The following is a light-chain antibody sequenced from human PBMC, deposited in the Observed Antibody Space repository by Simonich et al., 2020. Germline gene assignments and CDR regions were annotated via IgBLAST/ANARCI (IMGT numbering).Light chain of an antibody. CDR2: GAS. V-gene: IGKV3-15*01. J-gene: IGKJ4*01. CDR1: QSVSST. Sequence: EIVMTQSPATLSVSPGERATLSCRARQSVSSTLAWYQQKPGQAPRLLIYGASTRATGIPARFSGSGSATEFTLTISSLQSEDFAVYYCQQRSNWPPALTFGGGTKVEIK. CDR3: QQRSNWPPALT.